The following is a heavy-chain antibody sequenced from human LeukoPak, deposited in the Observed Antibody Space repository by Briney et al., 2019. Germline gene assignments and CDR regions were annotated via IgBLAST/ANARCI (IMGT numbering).Heavy chain of an antibody. CDR2: IYYSGST. CDR1: GGSISSSSYY. Sequence: SETLSLTCTVSGGSISSSSYYWGWIRQPPGKGLEWIGSIYYSGSTYYNPSLKSRVTISVDTSKNQFSLKMSSVTAADTAVYYCARGRGDFWSGYSAFDYWGQGTLVTVSS. D-gene: IGHD3-3*01. CDR3: ARGRGDFWSGYSAFDY. J-gene: IGHJ4*02. V-gene: IGHV4-39*01.